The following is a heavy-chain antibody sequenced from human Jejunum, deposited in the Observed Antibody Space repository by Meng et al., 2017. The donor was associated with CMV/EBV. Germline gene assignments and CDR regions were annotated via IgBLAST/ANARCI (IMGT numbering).Heavy chain of an antibody. CDR3: ARDYIALDH. V-gene: IGHV1-18*01. D-gene: IGHD2-15*01. CDR1: GLTFSSFN. CDR2: LSPYNGDT. Sequence: SCKASGLTFSSFNISWVRQAPGQGLEWMGYLSPYNGDTSYAQKFQGRVTMTTDTSTSTAYMELRSLTSDDTAVYYCARDYIALDHWGQGTLVTVSS. J-gene: IGHJ4*02.